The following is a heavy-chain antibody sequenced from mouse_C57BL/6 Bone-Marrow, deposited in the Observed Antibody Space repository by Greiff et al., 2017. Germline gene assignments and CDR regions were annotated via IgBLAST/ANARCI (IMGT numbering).Heavy chain of an antibody. CDR1: GFTFSSYA. CDR3: RGGQGLTTVVCDD. D-gene: IGHD1-1*01. V-gene: IGHV5-9-1*02. J-gene: IGHJ2*01. Sequence: DVMLVESGEGLVKPGGSLKLSCAASGFTFSSYAMSWVRQTPEKRLEWVAYISSGGDYIYYADTVTGRFTISRDNARNTLCLQMSSLKSEDTTMRDCRGGQGLTTVVCDDWGPGTTLTVSS. CDR2: ISSGGDYI.